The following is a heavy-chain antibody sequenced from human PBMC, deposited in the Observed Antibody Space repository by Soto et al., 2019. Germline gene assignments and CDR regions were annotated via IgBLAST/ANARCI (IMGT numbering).Heavy chain of an antibody. Sequence: QVQLQESGPGLVKPSQTLSLTCTVSGGSISSGGYYWSWIRQHPGKGLEWIGYIYHSGSTYYNPSLKSRVTISVDTSKNQFSLKLSSVTAADTAVYYCARAGPTISNIVASFDYWGQGTLVTVSS. J-gene: IGHJ4*02. CDR3: ARAGPTISNIVASFDY. CDR1: GGSISSGGYY. D-gene: IGHD5-12*01. CDR2: IYHSGST. V-gene: IGHV4-31*03.